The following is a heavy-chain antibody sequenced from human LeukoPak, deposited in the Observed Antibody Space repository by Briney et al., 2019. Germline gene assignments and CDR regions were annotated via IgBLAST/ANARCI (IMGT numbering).Heavy chain of an antibody. CDR3: AQTTGWPGFDF. CDR2: IYNGRNT. Sequence: SETLSLTCSASGASTSDKYWSWIRQSPGTTLEWIGHIYNGRNTKYNPSLTSRVTISVDTSKNQFSLSLTSVTAADTAMYYCAQTTGWPGFDFWGPGALVTVSS. V-gene: IGHV4-59*08. D-gene: IGHD6-19*01. CDR1: GASTSDKY. J-gene: IGHJ4*02.